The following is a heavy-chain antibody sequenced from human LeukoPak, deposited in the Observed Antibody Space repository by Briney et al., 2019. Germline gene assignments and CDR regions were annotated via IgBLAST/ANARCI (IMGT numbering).Heavy chain of an antibody. CDR1: GFTFSSYW. Sequence: PGGSLRLSCAASGFTFSSYWMHWVRQGPGKGLVWVSRINRDGSSTTYADSVKGRFTISRDNAKNTLYLQMNSLRAEDTAVYYCARDQSSVFDYWGQGTVVTVSS. D-gene: IGHD3-22*01. CDR3: ARDQSSVFDY. CDR2: INRDGSST. V-gene: IGHV3-74*01. J-gene: IGHJ4*02.